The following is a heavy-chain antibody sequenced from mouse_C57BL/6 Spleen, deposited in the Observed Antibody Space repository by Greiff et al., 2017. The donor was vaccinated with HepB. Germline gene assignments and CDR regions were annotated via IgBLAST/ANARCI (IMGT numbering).Heavy chain of an antibody. CDR2: ISNLAYSI. CDR1: GFTFSDYG. V-gene: IGHV5-15*01. Sequence: EVHLVESGGGLVQPGGSLKLSCAASGFTFSDYGMAWVRQAPRKGPEWVAFISNLAYSIYYADTVTGRFTISRENAKNTLYLEMSSLRSEDTAMYYCARPPNYYGSSYDWYFDVWGTGTTVTVSS. J-gene: IGHJ1*03. D-gene: IGHD1-1*01. CDR3: ARPPNYYGSSYDWYFDV.